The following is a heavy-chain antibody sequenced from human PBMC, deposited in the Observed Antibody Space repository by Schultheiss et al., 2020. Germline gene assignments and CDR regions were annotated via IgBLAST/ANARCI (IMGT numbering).Heavy chain of an antibody. CDR1: GFTFSSYA. CDR2: ISGSGGST. Sequence: GESLKISCAASGFTFSSYAMSWVRQAPGKGLEWVSAISGSGGSTYYADSVKGRFTISRDNSKNTLYLQMNSLRAEDTAVYYCARDLGSLGYWGQGTLVTVSS. V-gene: IGHV3-23*01. J-gene: IGHJ4*02. CDR3: ARDLGSLGY. D-gene: IGHD3-10*01.